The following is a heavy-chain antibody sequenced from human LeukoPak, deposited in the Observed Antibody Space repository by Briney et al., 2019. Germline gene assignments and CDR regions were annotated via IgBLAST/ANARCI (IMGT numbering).Heavy chain of an antibody. CDR3: VILIVATTLKNDAFDI. J-gene: IGHJ3*02. CDR2: IIPIFGTA. Sequence: SVKVSCKASAGTFSSYAISWVRQAPGQGLEWMGGIIPIFGTANYAQKFQGRVTITADESTSTAYMELSSLRSEDTAVYYCVILIVATTLKNDAFDIWGQGTMVTVSS. V-gene: IGHV1-69*13. CDR1: AGTFSSYA. D-gene: IGHD5-12*01.